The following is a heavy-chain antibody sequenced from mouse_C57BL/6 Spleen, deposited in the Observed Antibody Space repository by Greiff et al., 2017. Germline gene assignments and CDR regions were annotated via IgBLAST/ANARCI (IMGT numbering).Heavy chain of an antibody. J-gene: IGHJ3*01. CDR1: GFTFSDYG. CDR2: ISSGSSTI. Sequence: EVQLVESGGGLVKPGGSLKLSCAASGFTFSDYGMHWVRQAPEKGLEWVAYISSGSSTIYYADTVKGRFTISRDTAKNTLFLQMTSLRSEDTAMYYCARAGVAWFAYWGQGALVTVSA. CDR3: ARAGVAWFAY. D-gene: IGHD1-1*02. V-gene: IGHV5-17*01.